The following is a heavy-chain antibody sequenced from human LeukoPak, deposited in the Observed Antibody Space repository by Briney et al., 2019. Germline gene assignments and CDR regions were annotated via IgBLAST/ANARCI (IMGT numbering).Heavy chain of an antibody. CDR3: ARDQPALAY. J-gene: IGHJ4*02. CDR1: GFTFIGYY. Sequence: ASVTVSCTASGFTFIGYYMHWVRQAPGQGLEWMGWINLNTGDTDYAPKFQGRVTMTRDTSITTAYMKLSRLRYDDTAVYYCARDQPALAYWGRGTLVTVSS. CDR2: INLNTGDT. V-gene: IGHV1-2*02.